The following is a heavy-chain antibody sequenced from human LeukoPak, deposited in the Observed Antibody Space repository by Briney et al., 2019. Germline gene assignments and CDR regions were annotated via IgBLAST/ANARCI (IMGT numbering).Heavy chain of an antibody. CDR1: GGSINNDY. J-gene: IGHJ4*02. CDR2: IYYSGST. D-gene: IGHD4-17*01. Sequence: SETLSLTCTVSGGSINNDYWSWLRQPPGEGLEWIGYIYYSGSTKYNPSLKSQITISVDTSKNQFSLKLSSVTAADTAMYYCARQGNGDLYYFDYWGQGTLVTVSS. V-gene: IGHV4-59*08. CDR3: ARQGNGDLYYFDY.